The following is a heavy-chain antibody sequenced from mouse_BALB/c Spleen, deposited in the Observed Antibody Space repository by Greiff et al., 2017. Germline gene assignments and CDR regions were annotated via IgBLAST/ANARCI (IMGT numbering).Heavy chain of an antibody. D-gene: IGHD1-1*01. CDR2: ISYSGST. Sequence: EVQGVESGPGLVKPSQSLSPTCTVTGYSITSDYAWNWIRQFPGNKLEWMGYISYSGSTSYNPSLKSRISITRDTSKNQFFLQLNSVTTEDTATYYCARVPLRDYAMDYWGQGTSVTVSS. J-gene: IGHJ4*01. CDR3: ARVPLRDYAMDY. V-gene: IGHV3-2*02. CDR1: GYSITSDYA.